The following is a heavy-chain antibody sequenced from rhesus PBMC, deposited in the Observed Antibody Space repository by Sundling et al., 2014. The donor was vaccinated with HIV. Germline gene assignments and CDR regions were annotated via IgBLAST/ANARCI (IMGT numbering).Heavy chain of an antibody. D-gene: IGHD3-3*01. J-gene: IGHJ4*01. V-gene: IGHV4-165*02. CDR2: IGGSSGTT. Sequence: QVQLQESGPGLVKPSETLSLTCAVSGGSIIAYYWNWIRQPPGKGLEWIGYIGGSSGTTYYNPSLKSRVTLSVDTSKNHLSLKLSSVTAADTAVYYCARTGPWTGFYSFDYWGQGVLVTVSS. CDR3: ARTGPWTGFYSFDY. CDR1: GGSIIAYY.